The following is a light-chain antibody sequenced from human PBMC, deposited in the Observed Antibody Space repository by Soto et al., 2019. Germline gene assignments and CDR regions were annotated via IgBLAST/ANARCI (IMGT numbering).Light chain of an antibody. Sequence: DIQVTQSPSTLPASVGDRVTITCRASQSISGWLAWYQQKPGKAPNLLIYKASTLESGVPSRFSGSGSGTEFTLTISGLQPDDFATYYCQQYNNYGSWTFGQGTKVEIK. CDR2: KAS. V-gene: IGKV1-5*03. CDR3: QQYNNYGSWT. J-gene: IGKJ1*01. CDR1: QSISGW.